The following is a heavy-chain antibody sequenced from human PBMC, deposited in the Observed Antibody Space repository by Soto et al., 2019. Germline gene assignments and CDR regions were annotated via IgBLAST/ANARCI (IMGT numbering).Heavy chain of an antibody. D-gene: IGHD4-17*01. CDR3: ARVLATVTPYDAFDI. CDR2: INPNSGGT. Sequence: ASVKVSCKASGYTFSSYGITWVRQAPGQGLEWMGWINPNSGGTNYAQKFQGRVTMTRDTSISTAYMELNRLRSDDTAVYYCARVLATVTPYDAFDIWGQGTMVTVSS. J-gene: IGHJ3*02. V-gene: IGHV1-2*02. CDR1: GYTFSSYG.